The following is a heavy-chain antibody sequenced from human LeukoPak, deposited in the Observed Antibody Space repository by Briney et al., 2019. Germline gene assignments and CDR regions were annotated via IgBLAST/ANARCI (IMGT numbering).Heavy chain of an antibody. CDR2: ISAYNGNT. D-gene: IGHD1-1*01. CDR1: GYTFTSYG. J-gene: IGHJ3*02. Sequence: GASVQVSCKASGYTFTSYGISWVRQAPGQGLEWMGWISAYNGNTNYAQKLQGRVTMTTDTSTSTAYMELRSLRSDDTAVYYCARDLLLVSAAGDPNDAFAFDIWGQGTMVTVSS. V-gene: IGHV1-18*01. CDR3: ARDLLLVSAAGDPNDAFAFDI.